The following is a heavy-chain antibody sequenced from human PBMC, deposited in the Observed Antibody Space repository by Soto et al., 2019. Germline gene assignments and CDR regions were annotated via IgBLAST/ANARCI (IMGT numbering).Heavy chain of an antibody. Sequence: SETLSLTCAVYGGSFSGYYWSWIRQPPGKGLEWIGEINHSGSTNYNPSLKSRVTISVDTSKSQFSLKLSSVTAADTAVYYCARRRYDFWSGYLRSCWFDPWGQGTLVTVSS. J-gene: IGHJ5*02. CDR3: ARRRYDFWSGYLRSCWFDP. CDR1: GGSFSGYY. V-gene: IGHV4-34*01. CDR2: INHSGST. D-gene: IGHD3-3*01.